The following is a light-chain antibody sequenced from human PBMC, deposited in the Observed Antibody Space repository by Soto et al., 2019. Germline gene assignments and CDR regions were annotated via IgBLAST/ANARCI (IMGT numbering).Light chain of an antibody. J-gene: IGKJ1*01. CDR1: QGISSY. CDR2: AAS. V-gene: IGKV1-9*01. CDR3: QQLNSSPQT. Sequence: IQLTQSPSSLSASVGDRVTITFRASQGISSYLAWYQQKPGKAPKLLIYAASTLQSGVPSRFSGSGSGTEFTLTISSLQPEDFATYYCQQLNSSPQTFGQGTKVDIK.